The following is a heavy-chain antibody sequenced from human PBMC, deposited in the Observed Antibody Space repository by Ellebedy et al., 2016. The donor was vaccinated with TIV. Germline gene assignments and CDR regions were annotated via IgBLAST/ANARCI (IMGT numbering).Heavy chain of an antibody. CDR3: AKGKGSSDAFDF. Sequence: GESLKISXAVSGFTFSRAVMNWVRQAPGKGLEWVSRISANGVNTYDADSVKGRFTISRDNSNNTLYLQMNSLRAEDTAMYYCAKGKGSSDAFDFWGQGTMVTVS. CDR1: GFTFSRAV. J-gene: IGHJ3*01. CDR2: ISANGVNT. V-gene: IGHV3-23*01.